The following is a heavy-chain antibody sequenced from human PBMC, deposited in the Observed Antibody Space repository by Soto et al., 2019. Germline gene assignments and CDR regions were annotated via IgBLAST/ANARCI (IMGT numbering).Heavy chain of an antibody. CDR2: ISYDGSNK. CDR3: AKDLRGAAGTPNYYYYGMDV. Sequence: GGSLRLSCAASGFTFSSYGMHWVRQAPGKGLGWVAVISYDGSNKYYADSVKGRFTISRDNSKNTLYLQMNSLRAEDTAVYYCAKDLRGAAGTPNYYYYGMDVWGKGTTVTVSS. J-gene: IGHJ6*04. CDR1: GFTFSSYG. D-gene: IGHD6-13*01. V-gene: IGHV3-30*18.